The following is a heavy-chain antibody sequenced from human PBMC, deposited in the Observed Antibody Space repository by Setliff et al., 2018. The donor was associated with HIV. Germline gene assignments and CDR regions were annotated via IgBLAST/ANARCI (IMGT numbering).Heavy chain of an antibody. V-gene: IGHV3-15*01. J-gene: IGHJ4*02. D-gene: IGHD2-8*01. Sequence: GGSLRLSCAASGFTFSDHYMDWVRQAPGEGLEWVGHMNSKTRGGAPDYAAPVKGRFTISRDDSKNTFYLQMDSLKTEDTAVYYCISLYLGYWGQGALVTVSS. CDR3: ISLYLGY. CDR2: MNSKTRGGAP. CDR1: GFTFSDHY.